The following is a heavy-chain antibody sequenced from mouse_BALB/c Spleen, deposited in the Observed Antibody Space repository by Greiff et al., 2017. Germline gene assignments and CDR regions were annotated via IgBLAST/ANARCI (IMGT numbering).Heavy chain of an antibody. CDR1: GFTFSSYA. Sequence: EVQVVESGGGLVKPGGSLKLSCAASGFTFSSYAMSWVRQTPEKRLEWVASISSGGSTYYPDSVKGRFTISRDNARNILYLQMSSLRSEDTAMYYCARETTVVAYYFDYWGQGTTLTVSS. CDR2: ISSGGST. CDR3: ARETTVVAYYFDY. D-gene: IGHD1-1*01. J-gene: IGHJ2*01. V-gene: IGHV5-6-5*01.